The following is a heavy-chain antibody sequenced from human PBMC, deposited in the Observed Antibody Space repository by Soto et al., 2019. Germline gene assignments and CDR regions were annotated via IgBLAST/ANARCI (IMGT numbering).Heavy chain of an antibody. V-gene: IGHV1-46*02. J-gene: IGHJ4*02. CDR3: ARISCKGGSCYFDFDH. CDR1: GYSFKDHY. CDR2: INPSGEHT. D-gene: IGHD2-15*01. Sequence: SVKVSCKASGYSFKDHYMHWVRQAPGRGLEWVGIINPSGEHTNYAQQFRGRVAMTRDTSTSTAYMELRSLRSEDTAVYFCARISCKGGSCYFDFDHWGQGTLVTVSS.